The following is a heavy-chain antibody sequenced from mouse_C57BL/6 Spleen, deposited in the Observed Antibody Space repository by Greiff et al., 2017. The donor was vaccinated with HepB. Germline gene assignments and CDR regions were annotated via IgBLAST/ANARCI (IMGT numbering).Heavy chain of an antibody. D-gene: IGHD2-1*01. J-gene: IGHJ2*01. Sequence: QVHVKQSGAELVRPGTSVKMSCKASGYTFTNYWIGWAKQRPGHGLEWIGDIYPGGGYTNYNEKFKGKATLTADKSSSTAYMQFSSLTSEDSAIYYCAKGDYGNYVFDYWGQGTTLTVSS. V-gene: IGHV1-63*01. CDR1: GYTFTNYW. CDR2: IYPGGGYT. CDR3: AKGDYGNYVFDY.